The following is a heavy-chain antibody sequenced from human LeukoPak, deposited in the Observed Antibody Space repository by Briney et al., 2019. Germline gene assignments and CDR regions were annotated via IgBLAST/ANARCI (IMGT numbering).Heavy chain of an antibody. J-gene: IGHJ4*02. D-gene: IGHD6-13*01. V-gene: IGHV3-30-3*01. Sequence: PGRSLRLSCAASGFTFSSYAMHWVRQAPGKGLEWVAVISYDGSNKYYADSVKGRFTISRDNSKNTLYLQMNSLRAEDTAVYYCARAPGIAAVYWGQGTLVTVSS. CDR1: GFTFSSYA. CDR3: ARAPGIAAVY. CDR2: ISYDGSNK.